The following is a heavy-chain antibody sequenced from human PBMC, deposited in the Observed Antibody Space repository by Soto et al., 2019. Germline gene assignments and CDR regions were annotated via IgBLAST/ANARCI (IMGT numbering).Heavy chain of an antibody. CDR3: ARSVAVPGAHIDY. D-gene: IGHD6-19*01. Sequence: KAXATLSLPCSVSGGSISGSYWSWIRQSPGKGLEWLGYVYYTGSTNYSPSLRSRVSISVDTSKNEFSLRLSSVTAADTAVYFCARSVAVPGAHIDYWGQGTQVTVSS. CDR1: GGSISGSY. J-gene: IGHJ4*02. CDR2: VYYTGST. V-gene: IGHV4-59*01.